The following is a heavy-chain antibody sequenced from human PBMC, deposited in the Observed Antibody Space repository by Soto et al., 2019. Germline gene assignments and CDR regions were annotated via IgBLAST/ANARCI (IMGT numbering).Heavy chain of an antibody. CDR3: ARSSSSVRNCVDV. D-gene: IGHD6-6*01. Sequence: SGKVCCTRSGGTFSSYAISLVRQAPGQGLEWMGGIIPIFGTANYAQKFQGRVTITADESTSKAYMELSSLRSEDTAVYYCARSSSSVRNCVDVWGQGTTVTVSS. CDR1: GGTFSSYA. CDR2: IIPIFGTA. V-gene: IGHV1-69*13. J-gene: IGHJ6*02.